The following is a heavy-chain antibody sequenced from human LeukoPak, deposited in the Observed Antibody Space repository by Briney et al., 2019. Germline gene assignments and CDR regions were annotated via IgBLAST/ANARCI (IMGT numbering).Heavy chain of an antibody. Sequence: GRSLRLSCAVSGITFSSYDMHWVRQAPGKGLEWVAVISNDGSKAYTADSVKDRFTISRDNSKNTLYLQMTSLRPGDTAVYYCAKDTGSSYHYYGMDVWGPGTTVTVSS. D-gene: IGHD6-13*01. CDR2: ISNDGSKA. CDR1: GITFSSYD. J-gene: IGHJ6*02. CDR3: AKDTGSSYHYYGMDV. V-gene: IGHV3-30*18.